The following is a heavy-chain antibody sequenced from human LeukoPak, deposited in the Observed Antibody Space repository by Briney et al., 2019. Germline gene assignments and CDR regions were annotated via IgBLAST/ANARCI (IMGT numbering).Heavy chain of an antibody. CDR2: IYYSGST. D-gene: IGHD5-12*01. CDR3: ARVPSNLSIVATRFNYYYYYMDV. J-gene: IGHJ6*03. V-gene: IGHV4-39*07. CDR1: GGSISSSSYY. Sequence: RPSETLSLTCTVSGGSISSSSYYWGWIRQPPGKGLEWIGSIYYSGSTYYNPSLKSRVTISVGTSKNQFSLKLSSVTAADTAVYYCARVPSNLSIVATRFNYYYYYMDVWGKGTTVTVSS.